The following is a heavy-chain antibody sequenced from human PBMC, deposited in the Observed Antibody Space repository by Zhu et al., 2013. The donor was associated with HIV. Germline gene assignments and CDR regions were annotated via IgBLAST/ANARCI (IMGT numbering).Heavy chain of an antibody. J-gene: IGHJ6*02. D-gene: IGHD2-2*01. Sequence: QVQLVQSGAEVKKPGSSVKVSCKASGGTFSSYAISWVRQAPGQGLEWMGGIIPIFGTANYAQKFQGRVTITADESTSTAYMELSSLRSEDTAVYYCARRYCSSTSCYSRYYYYGMDVWGQGTTVTVSS. CDR3: ARRYCSSTSCYSRYYYYGMDV. CDR1: GGTFSSYA. CDR2: IIPIFGTA. V-gene: IGHV1-69*01.